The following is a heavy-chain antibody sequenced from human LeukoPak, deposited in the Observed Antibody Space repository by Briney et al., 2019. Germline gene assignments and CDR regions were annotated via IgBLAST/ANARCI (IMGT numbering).Heavy chain of an antibody. CDR3: ASLGGNYGGIFDY. CDR2: INPNSGGT. D-gene: IGHD4-23*01. J-gene: IGHJ4*02. V-gene: IGHV1-2*02. CDR1: GYTFTGYY. Sequence: GASVEVSCKASGYTFTGYYMHWVRQAPGQGLEWMGWINPNSGGTNYAQKFQGRVTMTRDTSISTAYMELSRLRSDDTAVYYCASLGGNYGGIFDYWGQGTLVTVSS.